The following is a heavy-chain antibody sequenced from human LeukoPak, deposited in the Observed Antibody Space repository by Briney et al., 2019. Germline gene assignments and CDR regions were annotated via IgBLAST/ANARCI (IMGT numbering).Heavy chain of an antibody. D-gene: IGHD3-16*01. CDR1: GFTFTNYA. J-gene: IGHJ3*01. V-gene: IGHV3-23*01. Sequence: PGGSLRLSCEASGFTFTNYAMTWVRQTPGKGMEWLSYISNSGNTAIYADSVKGRFSVSRDNSNNVVFLQMGNLRADDSAVYYCAKRLTLGVFDVWGQGTVVTGSS. CDR2: ISNSGNTA. CDR3: AKRLTLGVFDV.